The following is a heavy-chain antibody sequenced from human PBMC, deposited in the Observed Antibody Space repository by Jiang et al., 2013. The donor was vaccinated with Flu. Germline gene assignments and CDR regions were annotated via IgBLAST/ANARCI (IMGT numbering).Heavy chain of an antibody. D-gene: IGHD2-2*02. CDR3: ARQGYCSSTSCYTDLRSYPEDY. J-gene: IGHJ4*02. CDR1: GFTPTSYV. CDR2: INAGNSDT. Sequence: SGAEVKRPGASVKVSCKASGFTPTSYVIHWVRQAPGQRLEWMGWINAGNSDTKYSQNFQGRITITRDTSASTAYMELSSLRSEDTAVYYCARQGYCSSTSCYTDLRSYPEDYWGQGTLVTVSS. V-gene: IGHV1-3*01.